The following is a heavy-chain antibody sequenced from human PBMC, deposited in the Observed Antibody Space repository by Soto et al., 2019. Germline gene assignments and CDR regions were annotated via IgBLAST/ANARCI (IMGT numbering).Heavy chain of an antibody. J-gene: IGHJ4*02. D-gene: IGHD6-19*01. Sequence: QVQLAQSGAEVKKPGSSVKVSCKASGGTFSSYAISWVRQAPGQGLEWMGGIIPIFGTANYAQKFQGSVTITAGQSTITACMELSSLRSEDTAVYYCARLRGRGGYAVGYWGQGTLVTVSS. CDR1: GGTFSSYA. CDR3: ARLRGRGGYAVGY. CDR2: IIPIFGTA. V-gene: IGHV1-69*12.